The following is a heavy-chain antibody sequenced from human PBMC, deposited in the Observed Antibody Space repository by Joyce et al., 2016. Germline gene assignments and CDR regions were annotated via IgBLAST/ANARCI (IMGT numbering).Heavy chain of an antibody. D-gene: IGHD3-22*01. CDR2: SNPNIGGT. Sequence: QGLEWMGWSNPNIGGTNYAQKFQGRVTMTRDTSISTAYMELSRLRSDDTAIYYCARAHFYDNTGYPIWGRGTLVTVSS. J-gene: IGHJ4*02. CDR3: ARAHFYDNTGYPI. V-gene: IGHV1-2*02.